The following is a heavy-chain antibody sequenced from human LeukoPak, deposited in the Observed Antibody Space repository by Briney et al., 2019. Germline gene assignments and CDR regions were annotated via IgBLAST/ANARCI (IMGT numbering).Heavy chain of an antibody. D-gene: IGHD5-12*01. CDR2: ISDSGNT. V-gene: IGHV4-59*08. CDR3: ARRGGTVVGDTGYHYWYFDN. Sequence: PSETLSLTCTVAGGSITSYYWSWVRQFPGKGLEWIGYISDSGNTNYSPSLESRVTISVDTSKNKFFLILSSVTAADTAVYYCARRGGTVVGDTGYHYWYFDNWGQGTLVTVSS. CDR1: GGSITSYY. J-gene: IGHJ4*02.